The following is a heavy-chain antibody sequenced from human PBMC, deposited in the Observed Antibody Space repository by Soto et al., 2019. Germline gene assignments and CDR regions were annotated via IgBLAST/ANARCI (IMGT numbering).Heavy chain of an antibody. D-gene: IGHD3-9*01. CDR3: ARYYDIFDY. CDR2: MHHSGRT. V-gene: IGHV4-59*08. Sequence: SETLSLTCTVSGASITSDDWSWIRQPPGMGLEWIGHMHHSGRTNYNPSLKSRVTISIDRSKNQFSLKLSSVTATDTAVYYCARYYDIFDYWGQGTLVTVSS. J-gene: IGHJ4*02. CDR1: GASITSDD.